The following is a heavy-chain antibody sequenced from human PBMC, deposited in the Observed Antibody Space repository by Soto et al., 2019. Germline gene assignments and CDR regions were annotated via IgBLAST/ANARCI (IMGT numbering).Heavy chain of an antibody. CDR2: ISSSSSYT. D-gene: IGHD3-22*01. J-gene: IGHJ4*02. CDR3: ASGGPYDSSGYYYVY. V-gene: IGHV3-11*06. Sequence: GGSLRLSCAASGFTFSDYYMSWIRQAPGKGLEWVSYISSSSSYTNYADSVKGRFTISRDNAKNSLYLQMNSLRAEDTAVYYCASGGPYDSSGYYYVYWGQGTLVTVSS. CDR1: GFTFSDYY.